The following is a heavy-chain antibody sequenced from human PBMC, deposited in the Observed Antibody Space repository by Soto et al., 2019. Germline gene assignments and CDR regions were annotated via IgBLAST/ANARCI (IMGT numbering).Heavy chain of an antibody. Sequence: GESLKIFCKGSGYSLRSYRLPWVCQMHGKGLEWMGRIDPSDSYTNYSPSFQGHVTISAVKSISTAYLQWSSLKASDTAMYYCARASAAGNYYGMDVWGQGTTVTVSS. D-gene: IGHD6-13*01. V-gene: IGHV5-10-1*01. J-gene: IGHJ6*02. CDR2: IDPSDSYT. CDR1: GYSLRSYR. CDR3: ARASAAGNYYGMDV.